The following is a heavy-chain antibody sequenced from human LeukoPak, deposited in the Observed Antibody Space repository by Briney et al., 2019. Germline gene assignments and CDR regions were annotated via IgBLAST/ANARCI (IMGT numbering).Heavy chain of an antibody. Sequence: GGSLRLSCAASGFTFSSYAMHWVRQAPGKGLEWVAVISYDGSNKYYADSVKGRFTISRDNSKNTLYLQMNSLRAEDTAVYYCARDRDVVVAATRGYNWFDPWGQGTLVTVSS. CDR3: ARDRDVVVAATRGYNWFDP. V-gene: IGHV3-30-3*01. CDR2: ISYDGSNK. J-gene: IGHJ5*02. CDR1: GFTFSSYA. D-gene: IGHD2-15*01.